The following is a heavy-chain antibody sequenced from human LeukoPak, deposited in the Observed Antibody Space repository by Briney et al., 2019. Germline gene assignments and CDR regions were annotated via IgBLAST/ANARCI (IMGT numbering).Heavy chain of an antibody. J-gene: IGHJ5*02. CDR3: ASAAGNLFDP. CDR2: IYYSGST. CDR1: GGSIYRNGYY. D-gene: IGHD3-10*01. Sequence: SETLSLTCTVSGGSIYRNGYYWTWIRQHPGKGLEWIGYIYYSGSTYYNPSLKSRVSMSEDTSKNQFFLHLSSVTAADTAVYYCASAAGNLFDPWGPGTLVTVSS. V-gene: IGHV4-31*03.